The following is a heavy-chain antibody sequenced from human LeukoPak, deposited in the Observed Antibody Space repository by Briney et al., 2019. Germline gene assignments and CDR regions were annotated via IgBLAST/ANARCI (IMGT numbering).Heavy chain of an antibody. J-gene: IGHJ4*02. CDR2: ISSSSSYT. Sequence: GGSLRLSCAASGFTFSDYYMSCIRQAPGKGLEWVSYISSSSSYTNYADSVKGRFTISRDNAKNSLYLQMNSLRAEDTAVYYCVRLLWFGELALNYFDYWGQGTLVTVSS. D-gene: IGHD3-10*01. CDR1: GFTFSDYY. CDR3: VRLLWFGELALNYFDY. V-gene: IGHV3-11*03.